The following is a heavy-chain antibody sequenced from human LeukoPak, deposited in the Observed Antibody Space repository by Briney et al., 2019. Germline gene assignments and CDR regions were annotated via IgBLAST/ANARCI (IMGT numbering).Heavy chain of an antibody. CDR2: ISYDGSNK. CDR1: GFTFSSYA. V-gene: IGHV3-30-3*01. Sequence: GRSLRLSCAASGFTFSSYAMHGVRQAPGKGLEWVAVISYDGSNKYYADSVKGRFTISRDNSKNTLYLQMNSLRAEDTAVYYCARDGQWEPGPYFYGMDVWGQGTTVTVSS. CDR3: ARDGQWEPGPYFYGMDV. D-gene: IGHD1-26*01. J-gene: IGHJ6*02.